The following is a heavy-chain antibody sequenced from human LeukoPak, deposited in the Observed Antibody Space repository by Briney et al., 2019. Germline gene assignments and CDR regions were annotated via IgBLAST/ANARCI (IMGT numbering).Heavy chain of an antibody. Sequence: GASVKVSCKASGYTFTSYYMHWVRQAPGQGLEWMGIINPSGGSTSYAQKFQGRVTMTRDTSTSTVYMELSSLRSEDTAVYYCAREEYYDFWSGYLGSWGQGTLVTVSS. CDR3: AREEYYDFWSGYLGS. J-gene: IGHJ4*02. CDR2: INPSGGST. V-gene: IGHV1-46*01. CDR1: GYTFTSYY. D-gene: IGHD3-3*01.